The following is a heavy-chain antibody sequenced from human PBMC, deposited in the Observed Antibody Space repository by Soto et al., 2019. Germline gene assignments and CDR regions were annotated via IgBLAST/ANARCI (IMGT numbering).Heavy chain of an antibody. D-gene: IGHD1-26*01. J-gene: IGHJ6*02. CDR3: ATTYSGSYPGYYGMGV. V-gene: IGHV1-24*01. CDR1: GYTLTELS. Sequence: GASVKVFCKVSGYTLTELSMHWVRQAPGKGLEWMGGFDPEDGETIYAQKFQGRVTMTEDTSTDTAYKELSSLRSEDTAVYSCATTYSGSYPGYYGMGVWGQGTRVAVSS. CDR2: FDPEDGET.